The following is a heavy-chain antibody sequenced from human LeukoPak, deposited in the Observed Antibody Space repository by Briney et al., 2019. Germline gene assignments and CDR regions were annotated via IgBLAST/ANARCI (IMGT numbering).Heavy chain of an antibody. J-gene: IGHJ6*03. Sequence: SETLSLTCAVYGGSFSGYYWSWIRQPPGKGLEWIGEINHSGSTNYNPSLKSRVTISVDTSKNQFSLKLSSVTAADTAVYYCARGICSGGSCSYYYYYYMDVWGKGTTVTVSS. CDR3: ARGICSGGSCSYYYYYYMDV. V-gene: IGHV4-34*01. CDR1: GGSFSGYY. D-gene: IGHD2-15*01. CDR2: INHSGST.